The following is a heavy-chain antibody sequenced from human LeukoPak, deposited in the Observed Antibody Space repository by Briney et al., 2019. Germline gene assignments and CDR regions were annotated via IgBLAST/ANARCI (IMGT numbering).Heavy chain of an antibody. CDR2: MRPARCDS. V-gene: IGHV1-2*02. CDR1: GYSFTTYY. J-gene: IGHJ4*02. D-gene: IGHD2-2*01. CDR3: STDDKYCTTTTCADY. Sequence: ASVKVSCKASGYSFTTYYVHWVRQAPGQGLEWMGYMRPARCDSNFAQKFQDRVTMSRDTSISTAYLELSRLTSDDTAVYYCSTDDKYCTTTTCADYWGQGTLVTVSS.